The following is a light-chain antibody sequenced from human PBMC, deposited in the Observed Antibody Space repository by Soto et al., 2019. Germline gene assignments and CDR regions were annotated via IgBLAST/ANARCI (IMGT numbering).Light chain of an antibody. J-gene: IGKJ2*01. CDR1: QSVSRN. Sequence: EIVMTQSPATLSVPPGERATLSCRASQSVSRNLVWHQQKPGQAPRLLIYGASTRATGIPARFSGSGSGTEFTLTISSLQSEDFAVYYCQQYNNWPHTFGQGTKLEIK. CDR3: QQYNNWPHT. CDR2: GAS. V-gene: IGKV3-15*01.